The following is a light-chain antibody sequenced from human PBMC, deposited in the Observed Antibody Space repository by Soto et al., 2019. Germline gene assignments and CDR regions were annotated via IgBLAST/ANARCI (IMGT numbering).Light chain of an antibody. Sequence: DIQMTQSPSTLSASVGDRVTITCRASQSISSWLAWYQQKPGKAPKLLIYDASSLERGVPSRFCCSRSATEFTHTVRSLQPNDFATYYCQLYNSSSETFGPGTKVSLK. CDR1: QSISSW. CDR2: DAS. J-gene: IGKJ1*01. CDR3: QLYNSSSET. V-gene: IGKV1-5*01.